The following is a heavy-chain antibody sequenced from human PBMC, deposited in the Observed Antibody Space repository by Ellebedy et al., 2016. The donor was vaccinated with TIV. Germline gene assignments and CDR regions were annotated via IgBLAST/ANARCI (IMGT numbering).Heavy chain of an antibody. CDR1: GFTFSSYW. Sequence: PGGSLRLSCVASGFTFSSYWMSWVRQAPGKGLEGVANIRHDGGEKSYVDSVKGRFTISRDNAKNSLYLQMNSLRAEDTAVYYCANGRDPDDWGQGALVTVSS. J-gene: IGHJ4*02. V-gene: IGHV3-7*03. CDR2: IRHDGGEK. CDR3: ANGRDPDD.